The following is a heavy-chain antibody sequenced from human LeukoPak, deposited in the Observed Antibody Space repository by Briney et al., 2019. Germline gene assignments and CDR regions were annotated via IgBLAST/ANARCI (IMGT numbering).Heavy chain of an antibody. Sequence: WASVKVSCKASGYTFTGYYMHWVRQAPGQGLGWMGWINPNSGGTNYAQKFQGRVTMTRDTSISTAYMELSRLRSDDTAVYYCARARAGYSGYLDAFDIWGQGTMVTVSS. D-gene: IGHD5-12*01. CDR3: ARARAGYSGYLDAFDI. CDR1: GYTFTGYY. V-gene: IGHV1-2*02. CDR2: INPNSGGT. J-gene: IGHJ3*02.